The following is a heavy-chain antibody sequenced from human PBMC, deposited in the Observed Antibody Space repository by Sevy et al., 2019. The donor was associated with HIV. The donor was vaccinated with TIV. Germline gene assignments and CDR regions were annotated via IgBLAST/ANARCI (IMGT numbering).Heavy chain of an antibody. Sequence: GGSLRLSCAASGFTFSNYWMSWVRQSPGKGLECVANINQEGSEKNYLDSVKGRFIVSRDKAKNSLYLQMNSQRAADSAVYYCAREQINGPTPDYFDSWGQGTLVTVSS. CDR3: AREQINGPTPDYFDS. J-gene: IGHJ4*02. CDR1: GFTFSNYW. CDR2: INQEGSEK. V-gene: IGHV3-7*01. D-gene: IGHD2-8*01.